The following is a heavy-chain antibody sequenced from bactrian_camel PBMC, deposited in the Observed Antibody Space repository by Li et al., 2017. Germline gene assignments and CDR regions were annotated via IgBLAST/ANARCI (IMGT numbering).Heavy chain of an antibody. Sequence: QVQLVESGGGSVQAGESLRLSCAASGYTAKMCSWNWYRQSPGKDRELVSSLFANGGTYYHDSVKGRFTFAQDNTENMVYLQMDRLRPEDTAMYYCRSLGPYCNAWGQGTQVTVS. CDR1: GYTAKMCS. J-gene: IGHJ6*01. V-gene: IGHV3S60*01. CDR2: LFANGGT. D-gene: IGHD1*01. CDR3: RSLGPYCNA.